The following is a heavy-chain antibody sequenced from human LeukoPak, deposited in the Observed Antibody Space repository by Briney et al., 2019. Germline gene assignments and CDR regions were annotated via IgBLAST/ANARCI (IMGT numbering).Heavy chain of an antibody. J-gene: IGHJ4*02. D-gene: IGHD3-22*01. CDR2: IYYSGST. CDR3: AREGWGYNDGRGSFDY. Sequence: SETLSLTCTVSGGSIGSSSYYWGWIRQPPGKGLEWIGNIYYSGSTFYNPSLKSRVTISVDTSQEQFSLKLSSVTAADTAVYYCAREGWGYNDGRGSFDYWGQGTLVTVSS. CDR1: GGSIGSSSYY. V-gene: IGHV4-39*02.